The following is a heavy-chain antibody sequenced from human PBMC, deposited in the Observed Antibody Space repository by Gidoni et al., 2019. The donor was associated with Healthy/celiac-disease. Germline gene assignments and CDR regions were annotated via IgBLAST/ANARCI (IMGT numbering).Heavy chain of an antibody. D-gene: IGHD6-19*01. J-gene: IGHJ6*02. CDR1: GFTFSSYS. V-gene: IGHV3-21*01. Sequence: EVQLVESGGGLVTPGGSLRLSCAASGFTFSSYSMNGVRQAPGKGLEWVLSISSSGSTIYYADSVKGRFTISRDNAKNSLYLQMNSLRAEDTAVYYCAGQLQWLDYYYYGMDVWGQGTTVTVSS. CDR2: ISSSGSTI. CDR3: AGQLQWLDYYYYGMDV.